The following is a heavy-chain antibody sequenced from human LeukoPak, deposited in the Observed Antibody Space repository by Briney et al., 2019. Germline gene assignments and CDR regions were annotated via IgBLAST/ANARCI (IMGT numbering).Heavy chain of an antibody. CDR2: ISAYNGIT. D-gene: IGHD6-19*01. V-gene: IGHV1-18*01. J-gene: IGHJ5*02. CDR3: ARVGPIAVAGSRNWFDP. Sequence: GASVKVSCKASGYTFTSYGISWVRQAPGQGLEWMGWISAYNGITNYAQKLQGRVTMTTDTSTSTAYMELRSLRSDDTAVYYCARVGPIAVAGSRNWFDPWGQGTLVTVSS. CDR1: GYTFTSYG.